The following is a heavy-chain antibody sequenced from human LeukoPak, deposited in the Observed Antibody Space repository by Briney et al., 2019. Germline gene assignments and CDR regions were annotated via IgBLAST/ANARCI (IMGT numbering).Heavy chain of an antibody. CDR3: ARDIGGSYTAIDY. CDR2: ISWNSGSI. D-gene: IGHD1-26*01. CDR1: GFTLDDYA. J-gene: IGHJ4*02. Sequence: GRSLRLSCAASGFTLDDYAMHWVRQAPGKGLEWVSGISWNSGSIGYADSVKGRFTISRDNPRNSLYLQMNSLRAEDTAVYYCARDIGGSYTAIDYWGQGTLVTVSS. V-gene: IGHV3-9*01.